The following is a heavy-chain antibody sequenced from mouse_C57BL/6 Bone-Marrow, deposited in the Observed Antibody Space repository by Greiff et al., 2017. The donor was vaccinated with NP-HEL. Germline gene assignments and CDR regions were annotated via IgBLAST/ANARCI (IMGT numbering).Heavy chain of an antibody. J-gene: IGHJ2*01. Sequence: VQLQESGPELVKPGASVKISCKASGYAFSSSWMNWVKQRPGEGLEWIGRIYPGDGDTKYNGKFKGKATLTADKSSSTAYMQLSSLTSEDSAVYFCARSLWDYWGQGTTLTVSS. D-gene: IGHD6-2*01. CDR1: GYAFSSSW. CDR2: IYPGDGDT. CDR3: ARSLWDY. V-gene: IGHV1-82*01.